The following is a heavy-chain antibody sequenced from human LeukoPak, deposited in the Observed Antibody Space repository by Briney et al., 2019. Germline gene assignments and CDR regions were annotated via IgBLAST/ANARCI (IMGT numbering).Heavy chain of an antibody. J-gene: IGHJ4*02. CDR2: IKQDGSKQ. V-gene: IGHV3-7*01. CDR1: GFTFSIYW. CDR3: ARRYFDY. Sequence: PGGSLRLSCVGSGFTFSIYWMQWVRQAPGKGLEWVANIKQDGSKQFYVDSVKGRFTISRDNAKNSLYLQMNSLRAEDTAVYYCARRYFDYWGQGTLVTVSS.